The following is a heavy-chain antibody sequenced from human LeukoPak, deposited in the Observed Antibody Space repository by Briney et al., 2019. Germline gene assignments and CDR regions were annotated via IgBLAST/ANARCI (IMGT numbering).Heavy chain of an antibody. CDR2: INHSGST. J-gene: IGHJ5*02. CDR1: GGSFSGYY. V-gene: IGHV4-34*01. Sequence: PSETLSLTCAVYGGSFSGYYWSWIRQPLGMGLEWIGEINHSGSTNYNPSLKSRVTISVDTSKNQFSLKLSSVTAADTAVYYCARVRGRWFDPWGQGTLVTVSS. CDR3: ARVRGRWFDP. D-gene: IGHD3-10*01.